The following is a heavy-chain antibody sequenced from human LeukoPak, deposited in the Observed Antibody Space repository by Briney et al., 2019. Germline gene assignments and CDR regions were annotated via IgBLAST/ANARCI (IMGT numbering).Heavy chain of an antibody. J-gene: IGHJ4*02. D-gene: IGHD2-15*01. CDR1: GYTFTGYY. CDR2: INPNSGGT. Sequence: ASVKVSCKASGYTFTGYYMHWVRQAPGQGLEWMGWINPNSGGTNYAQKFQGRVTMTRDTSISTAYMELSRLRSDDTAVYYCARGDCSGGSCYFDWGQGTLVTVSS. CDR3: ARGDCSGGSCYFD. V-gene: IGHV1-2*02.